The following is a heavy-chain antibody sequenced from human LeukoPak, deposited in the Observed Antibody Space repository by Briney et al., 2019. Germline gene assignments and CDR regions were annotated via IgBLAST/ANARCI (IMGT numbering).Heavy chain of an antibody. CDR1: GGTFSSYA. J-gene: IGHJ4*02. V-gene: IGHV1-69*13. Sequence: GASVKVSCKASGGTFSSYAISWVRQAPGQGLGWMGGITPIFGTANYAQKFQGRVTITADESTSTAYMELSSLRSEDTAVYYCARACGGSQFFGYWGQGTLVTVSS. CDR2: ITPIFGTA. D-gene: IGHD3-16*01. CDR3: ARACGGSQFFGY.